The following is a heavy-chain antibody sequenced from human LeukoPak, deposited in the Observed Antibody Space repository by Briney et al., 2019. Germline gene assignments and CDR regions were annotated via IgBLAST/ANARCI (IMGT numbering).Heavy chain of an antibody. J-gene: IGHJ4*02. V-gene: IGHV3-33*06. CDR1: GFTFSSYG. Sequence: GGSLRLSCAASGFTFSSYGMHWVRQAPGKGLEWVAVIWYDGSNKYYADSVKGRFTISRDNSKNTLYLQMNSLRAEDTAVYYCAKLFGGWYSSGWYGDCWGQGTLVTVSS. CDR3: AKLFGGWYSSGWYGDC. CDR2: IWYDGSNK. D-gene: IGHD6-19*01.